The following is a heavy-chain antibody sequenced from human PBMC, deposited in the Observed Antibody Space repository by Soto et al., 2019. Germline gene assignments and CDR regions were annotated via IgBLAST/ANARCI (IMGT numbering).Heavy chain of an antibody. J-gene: IGHJ5*02. CDR1: GGSISSGGYS. Sequence: SETLSLTCAVSGGSISSGGYSWSWIRQPPGKGLEWIGYIYHSGSTYYNPSLKSRVTISVDRSMNQFSLKLSSVTAADTAVYYCARGYPLIVVVVAATPRWFDPWGQGTLVTVSS. CDR3: ARGYPLIVVVVAATPRWFDP. D-gene: IGHD2-15*01. V-gene: IGHV4-30-2*01. CDR2: IYHSGST.